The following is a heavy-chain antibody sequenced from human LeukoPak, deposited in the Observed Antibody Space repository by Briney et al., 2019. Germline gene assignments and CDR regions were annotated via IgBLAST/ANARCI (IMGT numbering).Heavy chain of an antibody. CDR1: GYTFTSYY. Sequence: GASVKVSCKASGYTFTSYYMHWVRQAPGQGLEWMGIINPSGGSTSYAQKFQGRVTMTRDTSTSTVYMELSSLRAEDTAVYYCARVDGGHSYGYCVDYWGQGTLVTVSS. CDR2: INPSGGST. CDR3: ARVDGGHSYGYCVDY. D-gene: IGHD5-18*01. J-gene: IGHJ4*02. V-gene: IGHV1-46*01.